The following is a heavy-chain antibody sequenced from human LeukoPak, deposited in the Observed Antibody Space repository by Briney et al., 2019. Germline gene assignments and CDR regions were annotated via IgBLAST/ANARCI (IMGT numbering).Heavy chain of an antibody. CDR1: GYTFTGYY. CDR2: INPNSGST. CDR3: AREDGSSSLYYYYGMDV. D-gene: IGHD6-6*01. V-gene: IGHV1-2*02. Sequence: ASVKVSCKASGYTFTGYYMHWVRQAPGQGLEWMGWINPNSGSTNYAQKFQGRVTMTRDTSISTAYMELSRLRSDDTAVYYCAREDGSSSLYYYYGMDVWGQGTTVTVSS. J-gene: IGHJ6*02.